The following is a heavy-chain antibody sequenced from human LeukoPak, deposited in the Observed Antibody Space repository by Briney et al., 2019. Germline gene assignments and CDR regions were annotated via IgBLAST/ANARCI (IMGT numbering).Heavy chain of an antibody. CDR2: ISSSSIYI. Sequence: GGSLRLSCAASGFTLSAHGMNWVRQAPGKGLEWVSPISSSSIYIYYADSLKGRLTISRDNARNSLYLQMNSLRAEDTAVYYCARKNGLDYWGQGTLVTVSS. CDR3: ARKNGLDY. J-gene: IGHJ4*02. CDR1: GFTLSAHG. V-gene: IGHV3-21*01.